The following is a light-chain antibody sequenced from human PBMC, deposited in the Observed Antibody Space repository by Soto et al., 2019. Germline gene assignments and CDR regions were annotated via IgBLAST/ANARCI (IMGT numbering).Light chain of an antibody. CDR2: DAS. CDR3: QQRSNGPA. J-gene: IGKJ1*01. CDR1: QSVSSS. Sequence: EIVLTQSPGTLSLSPGERATLSCRASQSVSSSLAWYQQKPGQAPRLLIYDASNRATGIPARFSGSGSGTDFTLTISSLEPEDFAVYHGQQRSNGPAVGQGTKVEIK. V-gene: IGKV3-11*01.